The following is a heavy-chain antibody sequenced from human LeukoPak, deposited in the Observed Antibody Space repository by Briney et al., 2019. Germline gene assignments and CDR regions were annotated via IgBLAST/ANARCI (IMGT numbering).Heavy chain of an antibody. Sequence: SGTLSLTCTVSGGSISGYYWSWIRQPAGKGLEWLGRIYSRGNTNYNPSLKSRATMSLDTSKNQFSLKLNSVTAAHTAVYYCARDGGYCSDTSCSVPPYYWGQGTLVTVSS. CDR1: GGSISGYY. D-gene: IGHD2-2*01. CDR2: IYSRGNT. J-gene: IGHJ4*02. CDR3: ARDGGYCSDTSCSVPPYY. V-gene: IGHV4-4*07.